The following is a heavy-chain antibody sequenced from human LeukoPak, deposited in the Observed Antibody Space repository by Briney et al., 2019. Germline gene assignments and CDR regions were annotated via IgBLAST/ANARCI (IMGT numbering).Heavy chain of an antibody. J-gene: IGHJ5*02. D-gene: IGHD2-2*02. CDR2: IYYSGST. CDR3: ARHGGYCSSISCYIGDWFDP. CDR1: GGSISSSSYY. Sequence: PSETLSLTCTVSGGSISSSSYYWGWIRQPPGKGLEWIGSIYYSGSTYYNPSLKSRVTISVDTSKNQFSLKLSSVTAADTAVYYCARHGGYCSSISCYIGDWFDPWGQGTLVTVSS. V-gene: IGHV4-39*01.